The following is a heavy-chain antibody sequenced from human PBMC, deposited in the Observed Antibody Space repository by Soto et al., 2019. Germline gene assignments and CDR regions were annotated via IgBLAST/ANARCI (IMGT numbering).Heavy chain of an antibody. CDR1: GSRFTNYW. J-gene: IGHJ4*02. CDR2: IYPGNTDI. Sequence: PGESLKISCKGSGSRFTNYWVGWVRQMPGKGLEWMGIIYPGNTDIRYSPSLRGQVTMSADRSNSTAYLQWSSLKASDTAMYYCTRNAGEESSGYYSNWGRGTMVTVSS. V-gene: IGHV5-51*01. D-gene: IGHD3-22*01. CDR3: TRNAGEESSGYYSN.